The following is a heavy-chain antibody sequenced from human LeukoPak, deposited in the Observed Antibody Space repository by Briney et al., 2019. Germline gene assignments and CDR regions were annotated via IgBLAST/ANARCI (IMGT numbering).Heavy chain of an antibody. Sequence: GGSLRLSCAASGFTFSSYGMNWVRQAPGKGLEWVSTITSISNTYYPDSVKGRFTISRDNSRDTLYLQMNTLRAEDTAIYYCAHRTAFDSWGQGTLVTVSS. V-gene: IGHV3-23*01. J-gene: IGHJ4*02. CDR1: GFTFSSYG. D-gene: IGHD1-14*01. CDR3: AHRTAFDS. CDR2: ITSISNT.